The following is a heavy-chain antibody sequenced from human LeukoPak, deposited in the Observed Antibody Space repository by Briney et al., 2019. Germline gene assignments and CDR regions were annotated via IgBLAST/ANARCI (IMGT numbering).Heavy chain of an antibody. CDR2: IRYDGSNK. Sequence: GGSLRLSCAASGFTFSTYGMLRVRQAPGQGPEWAALIRYDGSNKYYADSVKGRFTISRDNSKNTLYLQMNSLRAEDTAVYYCARAGCSSTSCYHSDAFDIWGQGTMVTVSS. D-gene: IGHD2-2*01. J-gene: IGHJ3*02. CDR3: ARAGCSSTSCYHSDAFDI. V-gene: IGHV3-30*02. CDR1: GFTFSTYG.